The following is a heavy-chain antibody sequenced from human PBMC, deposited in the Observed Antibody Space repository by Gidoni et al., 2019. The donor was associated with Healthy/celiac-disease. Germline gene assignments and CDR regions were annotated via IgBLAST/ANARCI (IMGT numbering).Heavy chain of an antibody. D-gene: IGHD3-22*01. Sequence: QVQLQQWGAGLLKPSETLSLTCAVYGGSFSGYYWSWIRQPPGKGLEWIGEINHSGSTNYNPSLKSRVTISVDTSKNQFSLKLSSVTAADTAVYYCARGAPSTMIVVVITADRLNDAFDIWGQGTMVTVSS. V-gene: IGHV4-34*01. CDR3: ARGAPSTMIVVVITADRLNDAFDI. J-gene: IGHJ3*02. CDR1: GGSFSGYY. CDR2: INHSGST.